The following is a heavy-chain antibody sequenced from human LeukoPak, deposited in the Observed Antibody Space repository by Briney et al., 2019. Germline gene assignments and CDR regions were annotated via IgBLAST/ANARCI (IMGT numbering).Heavy chain of an antibody. V-gene: IGHV3-23*01. Sequence: TGGSLRLSCAASGFTFSSYAMNWVRQAPGKGLEWVSAIGDTTYYADSVEGRFTISRDNSKNTLYLQMNSLRAEDAAIYYCAKAFAFVGANFFDYWGQGTLVTVSS. CDR1: GFTFSSYA. D-gene: IGHD1-26*01. CDR2: IGDTT. J-gene: IGHJ4*02. CDR3: AKAFAFVGANFFDY.